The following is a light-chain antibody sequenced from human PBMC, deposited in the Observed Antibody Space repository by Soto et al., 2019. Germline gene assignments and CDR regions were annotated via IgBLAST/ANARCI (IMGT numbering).Light chain of an antibody. J-gene: IGLJ2*01. CDR2: GNS. CDR3: QSYDSSLSGSVV. V-gene: IGLV1-40*01. CDR1: SSNIGAGYD. Sequence: QPVLTQPPSVSGAPGQRVTISCTASSSNIGAGYDVQWHQQLPGTAPKLLSYGNSNRPSGVPDRFSSYKSGTPASLAITGLQAEDGADYYCQSYDSSLSGSVVFGGGTKLTVL.